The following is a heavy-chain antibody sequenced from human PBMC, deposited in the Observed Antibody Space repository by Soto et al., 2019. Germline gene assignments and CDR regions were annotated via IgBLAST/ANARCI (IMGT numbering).Heavy chain of an antibody. J-gene: IGHJ3*02. V-gene: IGHV1-46*01. Sequence: GXSVKXSCKASGCTFTRYYMHWVRQAPGQGLEWMGIIXPSGGXTSYAQKFQGXXTMTRDTXXXTVYMELSSLRSEDTAVYYCARDRSSGWYADICGQGTMVTASS. D-gene: IGHD6-19*01. CDR2: IXPSGGXT. CDR1: GCTFTRYY. CDR3: ARDRSSGWYADI.